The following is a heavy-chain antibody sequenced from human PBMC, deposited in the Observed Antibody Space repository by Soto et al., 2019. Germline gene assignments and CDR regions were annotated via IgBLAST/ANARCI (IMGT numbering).Heavy chain of an antibody. CDR2: IYDSGST. V-gene: IGHV4-59*01. Sequence: SQTLSLPCTVSGGSIGSYYWSWIRQPPGKKLEWIGYIYDSGSTNYNSSLKSRVTTSVDTSKNQFSLRLSSVTAADSAVYYCARGSGRYFNGGSCYPNRLDFWGLGMLVTGSS. CDR1: GGSIGSYY. CDR3: ARGSGRYFNGGSCYPNRLDF. J-gene: IGHJ4*02. D-gene: IGHD2-15*01.